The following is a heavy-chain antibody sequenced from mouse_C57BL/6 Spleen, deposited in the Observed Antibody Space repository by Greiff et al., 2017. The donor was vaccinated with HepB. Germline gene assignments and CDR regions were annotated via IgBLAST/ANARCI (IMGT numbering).Heavy chain of an antibody. Sequence: QVQLQQSGAELVRPGTSVKVSCKASGYAFTNYLIERVKQRPGQGLEWIGVINPGSGGTNYNEKFKGKATLTADKSSSTAYMQLSSLTSEDSAVYCCARSGITTVVYYYAMDYWGQGTSVTVSS. CDR1: GYAFTNYL. V-gene: IGHV1-54*01. D-gene: IGHD1-1*01. CDR3: ARSGITTVVYYYAMDY. J-gene: IGHJ4*01. CDR2: INPGSGGT.